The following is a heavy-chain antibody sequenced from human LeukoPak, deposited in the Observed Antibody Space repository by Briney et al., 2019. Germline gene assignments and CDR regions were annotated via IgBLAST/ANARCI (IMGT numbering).Heavy chain of an antibody. Sequence: PSETQSLTCTVSGGSISSYYWSWIRQPPGKGLEWIGYIYYSGSTNYNPSLKSRVTISVDTSKNQFSLKLSSVTAADTAVYYCARYRKDTARYFDYWGQGTLVTVSS. CDR3: ARYRKDTARYFDY. V-gene: IGHV4-59*01. J-gene: IGHJ4*02. CDR2: IYYSGST. CDR1: GGSISSYY. D-gene: IGHD5-18*01.